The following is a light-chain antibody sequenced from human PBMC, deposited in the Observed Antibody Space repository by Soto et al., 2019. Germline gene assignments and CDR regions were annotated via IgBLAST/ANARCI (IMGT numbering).Light chain of an antibody. J-gene: IGKJ4*01. CDR1: QSISTY. CDR3: QQSYSTPLT. V-gene: IGKV1-39*01. Sequence: DIQMTQSPYSLSASVGDRATITCRASQSISTYLNWYQQKPGKAPNLLIYAASTLQSGVPSRFSGSGSGTDFTLTISGLQPDDFATYYCQQSYSTPLTFGGGTKVEIK. CDR2: AAS.